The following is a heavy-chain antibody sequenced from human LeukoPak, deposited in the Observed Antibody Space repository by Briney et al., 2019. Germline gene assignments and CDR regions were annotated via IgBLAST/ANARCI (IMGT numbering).Heavy chain of an antibody. CDR2: INSDGSST. J-gene: IGHJ3*02. CDR1: GFAFSFFA. Sequence: GGSLRLSCEASGFAFSFFAMSWLRQPPGKGLVWVSRINSDGSSTRYADSVKGRFTISRDNAKNTLYLQMNSLRAEDTAVYYCARDLRTTGAFDIWGQGTMVTVSS. CDR3: ARDLRTTGAFDI. D-gene: IGHD4-17*01. V-gene: IGHV3-74*01.